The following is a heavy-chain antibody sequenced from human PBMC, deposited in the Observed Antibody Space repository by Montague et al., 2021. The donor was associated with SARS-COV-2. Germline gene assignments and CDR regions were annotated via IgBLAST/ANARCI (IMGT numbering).Heavy chain of an antibody. CDR2: IYYSGST. CDR3: ARGYSCYEDLTGFDP. Sequence: SETLSLTCTVSGGSISSSSYYWGWIRQPPGKELEWIVSIYYSGSTYYNPSLKSRVTISVDTSKNQFSLKLSSVTAADTAVYYCARGYSCYEDLTGFDPWGQGTLVTVSS. CDR1: GGSISSSSYY. V-gene: IGHV4-39*01. D-gene: IGHD5-12*01. J-gene: IGHJ5*02.